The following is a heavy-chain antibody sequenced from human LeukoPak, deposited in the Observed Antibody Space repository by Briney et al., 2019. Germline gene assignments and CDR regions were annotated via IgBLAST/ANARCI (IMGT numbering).Heavy chain of an antibody. V-gene: IGHV1-69*01. CDR1: GGTFSSYA. Sequence: SVKVSCKASGGTFSSYAISWVRQAPGQGLEWMGGIIPIFGTANYAQKFQGRVTITADESTSTAYMELSSLRSEDTAVYYCARGGESQGGSGWYYYYMDVWGKGTTVTVSS. CDR3: ARGGESQGGSGWYYYYMDV. CDR2: IIPIFGTA. J-gene: IGHJ6*03. D-gene: IGHD6-25*01.